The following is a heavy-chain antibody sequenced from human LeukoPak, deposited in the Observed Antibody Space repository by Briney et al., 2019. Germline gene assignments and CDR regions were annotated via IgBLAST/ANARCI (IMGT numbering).Heavy chain of an antibody. CDR1: GGSISSYY. J-gene: IGHJ5*02. Sequence: SETLSLTCTVSGGSISSYYWNWIRQPPGKGLEWIGYIYFSGSTNYNPSLKSRVTMSVDTSKNHFSLKLSSVTAADTAVYYCARGDYVWGSYRYFDWFDPWGQGTLVTVSS. CDR3: ARGDYVWGSYRYFDWFDP. D-gene: IGHD3-16*02. CDR2: IYFSGST. V-gene: IGHV4-59*01.